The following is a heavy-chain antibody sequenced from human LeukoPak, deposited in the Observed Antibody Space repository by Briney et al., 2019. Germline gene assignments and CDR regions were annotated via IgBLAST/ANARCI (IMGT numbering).Heavy chain of an antibody. CDR1: GGSISNYY. CDR3: ARDREFGY. D-gene: IGHD3-10*01. CDR2: IYNGGNT. V-gene: IGHV4-59*01. J-gene: IGHJ4*02. Sequence: PSETLSLTCTVSGGSISNYYWSWIRQPPGKGLEWIGYIYNGGNTDYNPFLKSRVTILVDTSKNQFSLKLNSVTAADTAVYYCARDREFGYWGQGTLVTVSS.